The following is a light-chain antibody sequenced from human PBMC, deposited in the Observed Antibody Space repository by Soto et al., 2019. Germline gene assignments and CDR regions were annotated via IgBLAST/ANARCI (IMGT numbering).Light chain of an antibody. CDR3: CSYAGSSTFV. J-gene: IGLJ1*01. Sequence: QSALTQPASVSGSPGQSITISCTGTRSDVGSYNLVSWYQQYPDKAPKLMIYEGSKRPPGVSNRFSGSKSGNTASLTISGLQAEDEADYYCCSYAGSSTFVFGTGTKLTVL. CDR1: RSDVGSYNL. V-gene: IGLV2-23*01. CDR2: EGS.